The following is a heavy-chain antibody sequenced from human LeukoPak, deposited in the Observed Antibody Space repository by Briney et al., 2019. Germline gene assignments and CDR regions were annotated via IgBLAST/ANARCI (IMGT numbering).Heavy chain of an antibody. CDR1: GGSINSGVYY. CDR3: ARGPTSGWAYYFDS. CDR2: VYFSGST. Sequence: PSETLSLTCTVSGGSINSGVYYWTWIRQHPGKGLEWIGYVYFSGSTSYTPSLKSRVTISIDTSKNHFSLTLTFVTAADTAVYYCARGPTSGWAYYFDSWGQGTLVTVSS. V-gene: IGHV4-31*03. J-gene: IGHJ4*02. D-gene: IGHD6-19*01.